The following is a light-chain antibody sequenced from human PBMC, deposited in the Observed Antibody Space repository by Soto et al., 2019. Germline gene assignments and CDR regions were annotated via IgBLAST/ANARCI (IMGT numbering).Light chain of an antibody. CDR2: QDR. V-gene: IGLV3-1*01. CDR3: QAWESSTVV. J-gene: IGLJ2*01. CDR1: KLGDKF. Sequence: SYELTQPPSVSVSPGQTASITCSGDKLGDKFACWYQQKPGQSPVLVIYQDRKRPSGIPERFSGSNSGNTATLTIGGTQAMDEADYYCQAWESSTVVFGGGTKVTVL.